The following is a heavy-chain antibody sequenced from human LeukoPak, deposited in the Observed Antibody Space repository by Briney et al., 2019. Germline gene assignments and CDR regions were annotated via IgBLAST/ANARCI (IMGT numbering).Heavy chain of an antibody. Sequence: QPGGSLRLSCAASGFTFSSYEMKWVRQAPGKGLEWVSYISSSGSTTYYADSVKGRFTISRDNAKNSLYLQMNSLRAEDTAVYYCASFTYYYDSRPRWGQGTLVTVSS. CDR1: GFTFSSYE. V-gene: IGHV3-48*03. J-gene: IGHJ4*02. CDR3: ASFTYYYDSRPR. CDR2: ISSSGSTT. D-gene: IGHD3-22*01.